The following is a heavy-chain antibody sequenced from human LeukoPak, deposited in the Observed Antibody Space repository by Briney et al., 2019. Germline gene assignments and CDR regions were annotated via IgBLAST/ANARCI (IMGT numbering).Heavy chain of an antibody. CDR2: IYYSVST. CDR1: GGSISSGDYY. D-gene: IGHD3-22*01. J-gene: IGHJ4*02. Sequence: SETLSLTCTVSGGSISSGDYYWSWIRQPPGEGLEWIGYIYYSVSTYYNPYLKSRVTISVDTSKNQFSLKLSAVTAADTAVYYCARVYYYDNSGYGKDYFDYWGQGTLVTVSS. V-gene: IGHV4-30-4*01. CDR3: ARVYYYDNSGYGKDYFDY.